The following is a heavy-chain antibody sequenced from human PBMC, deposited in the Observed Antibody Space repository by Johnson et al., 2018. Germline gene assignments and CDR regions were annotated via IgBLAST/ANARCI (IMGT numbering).Heavy chain of an antibody. Sequence: QVQLQESGGGLVKPGGSLRLSCAASGFTFSSSGMHWVRQAPGKGLAWVAVISYDGSNKYYADSVKGRFTISRANSKNTPYLQMNSQTAEDTAVHYRAKDFTPQPLPWIQLWPTISLLNYYYGMDVWGQGTTVTVSS. CDR1: GFTFSSSG. D-gene: IGHD5-18*01. CDR2: ISYDGSNK. J-gene: IGHJ6*02. CDR3: AKDFTPQPLPWIQLWPTISLLNYYYGMDV. V-gene: IGHV3-30*18.